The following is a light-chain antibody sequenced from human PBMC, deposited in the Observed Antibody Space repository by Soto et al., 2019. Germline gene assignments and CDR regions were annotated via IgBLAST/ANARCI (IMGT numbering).Light chain of an antibody. V-gene: IGLV2-14*01. CDR2: EVT. CDR3: SSYTSTSTYV. J-gene: IGLJ1*01. Sequence: QSALTQPASVSGSPGQSITISCTGTSSDVGAYDYVSWYQQHPGKAPKFMIYEVTNRPPGVSHRFSGSKSGNTASLTISGLQAEDDADYYCSSYTSTSTYVFGTGTKVTVL. CDR1: SSDVGAYDY.